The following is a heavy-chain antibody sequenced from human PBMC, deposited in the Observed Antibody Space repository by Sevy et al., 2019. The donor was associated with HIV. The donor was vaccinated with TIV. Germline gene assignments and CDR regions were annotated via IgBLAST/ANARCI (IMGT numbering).Heavy chain of an antibody. CDR1: GFTFSSYA. J-gene: IGHJ4*02. CDR3: ARENYYDGSGYSWEGEFGY. V-gene: IGHV3-30-3*01. Sequence: GGSLRLSCAASGFTFSSYAMHWVRQAPGKGLEWVAVISYDGSNKYYENSVKGRFTISRDNSKNTLYLQMNSLRAADTAVDYCARENYYDGSGYSWEGEFGYWGQGTLVTVSS. CDR2: ISYDGSNK. D-gene: IGHD3-22*01.